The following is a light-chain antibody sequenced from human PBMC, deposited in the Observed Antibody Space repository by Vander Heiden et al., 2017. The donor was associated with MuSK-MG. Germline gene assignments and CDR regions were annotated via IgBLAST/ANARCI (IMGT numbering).Light chain of an antibody. J-gene: IGKJ4*01. CDR2: DAF. CDR3: QQCSSWPLT. V-gene: IGKV3-11*01. Sequence: EIVLTQSPATLSLSSGERATLSCSASQSVNTYLAWYQQRPGQAPRLLISDAFKRATDIPARFSGSGSGTDFTLTISSLEPEDSAVYYCQQCSSWPLTFGGGTKVEIK. CDR1: QSVNTY.